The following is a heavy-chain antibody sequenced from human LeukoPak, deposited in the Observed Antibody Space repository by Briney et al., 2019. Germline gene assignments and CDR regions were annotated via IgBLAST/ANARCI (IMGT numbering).Heavy chain of an antibody. CDR3: ARTNWTYYYDSSGYYFDY. D-gene: IGHD3-22*01. Sequence: GASVKVSCKASGYTFTSYAMHWVRQAPGQRLEWMGWINAGNGNTKYSQKFQGRVTITRDTSASTAYMELSSLRSEDTAVYYCARTNWTYYYDSSGYYFDYWGQGTLVTVSP. V-gene: IGHV1-3*01. J-gene: IGHJ4*02. CDR1: GYTFTSYA. CDR2: INAGNGNT.